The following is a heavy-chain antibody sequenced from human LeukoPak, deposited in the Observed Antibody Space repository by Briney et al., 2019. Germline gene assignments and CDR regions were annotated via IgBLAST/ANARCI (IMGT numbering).Heavy chain of an antibody. D-gene: IGHD6-13*01. CDR1: GGSFSGYY. Sequence: PSETLSLTCAVYGGSFSGYYWSWIRQPPGKGLEWIGEINHSGSTNYNPSLKSRVTISVDTSKNQFSLKLSSVTAADTAVYYCARSWPGVCDYWGQGTLVTVSS. CDR3: ARSWPGVCDY. J-gene: IGHJ4*02. V-gene: IGHV4-34*01. CDR2: INHSGST.